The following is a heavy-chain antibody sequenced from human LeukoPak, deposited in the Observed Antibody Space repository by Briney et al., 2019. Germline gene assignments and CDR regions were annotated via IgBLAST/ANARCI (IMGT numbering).Heavy chain of an antibody. J-gene: IGHJ4*02. Sequence: PSQTLSLTCAVSGGSISSGGYSWSWIRQPPGKGLEWIGYIYHSGSTYYNPSLKSRVTISLDTSKNQFSLKLNSMTAADTAVYYCAGHVSAAAGGRWGQGTLVTVSS. CDR3: AGHVSAAAGGR. CDR2: IYHSGST. CDR1: GGSISSGGYS. V-gene: IGHV4-30-2*01. D-gene: IGHD6-13*01.